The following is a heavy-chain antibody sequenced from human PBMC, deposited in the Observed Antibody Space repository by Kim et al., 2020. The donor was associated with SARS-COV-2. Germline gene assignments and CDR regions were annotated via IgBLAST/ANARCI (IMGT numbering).Heavy chain of an antibody. CDR2: IIPIFGTA. J-gene: IGHJ4*02. V-gene: IGHV1-69*13. CDR1: GGTFSSYA. CDR3: AAYDSSGYFRRGDDY. Sequence: SVKVSCKASGGTFSSYAISWVRQAPGQGLEWMGGIIPIFGTANYAQKFQGRVTITADESTSTAYMELSSLRSEDTAVYYCAAYDSSGYFRRGDDYWGQGTLVTVSS. D-gene: IGHD3-22*01.